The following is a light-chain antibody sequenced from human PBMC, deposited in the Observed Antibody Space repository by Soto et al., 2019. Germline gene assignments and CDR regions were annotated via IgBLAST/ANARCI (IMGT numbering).Light chain of an antibody. CDR3: SSFTSTSTYV. Sequence: QSVLTQPASVSGSPGQSITISCTGTSSDVGGCNCVSWYQQHPGKAPKLMNYEVNKRPSGVANRFSGSKSGNTASLTISGLQAEDEADYYCSSFTSTSTYVFGTGTKVTVL. J-gene: IGLJ1*01. CDR1: SSDVGGCNC. V-gene: IGLV2-14*01. CDR2: EVN.